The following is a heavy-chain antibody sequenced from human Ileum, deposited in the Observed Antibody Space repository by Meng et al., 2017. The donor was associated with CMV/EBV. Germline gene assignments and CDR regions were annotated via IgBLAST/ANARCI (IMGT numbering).Heavy chain of an antibody. Sequence: GESLKISCAGSGFTFSSYSMNWVRQAPGKGLEWVSSISSSSSYIYYADSVKGRFTISRDNVKNSLYLQMNSLRAEDTAVYYCARVVVVAASSDAFAIWGQGTMVNVSS. CDR1: GFTFSSYS. D-gene: IGHD2-15*01. CDR3: ARVVVVAASSDAFAI. V-gene: IGHV3-21*01. J-gene: IGHJ3*02. CDR2: ISSSSSYI.